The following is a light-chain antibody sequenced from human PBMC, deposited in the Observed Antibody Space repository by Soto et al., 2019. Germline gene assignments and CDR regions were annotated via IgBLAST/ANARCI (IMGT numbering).Light chain of an antibody. J-gene: IGKJ5*01. Sequence: VLTRSTGTLSLSPGERTTLSCRASQSVSSYLAWYQQKPGQAPRLLIYDASNRATGIPARFSGSGSGTDFTLTISSLEPEDFAVYYCQQRSNWAITFGQGARLEI. CDR1: QSVSSY. CDR3: QQRSNWAIT. CDR2: DAS. V-gene: IGKV3-11*01.